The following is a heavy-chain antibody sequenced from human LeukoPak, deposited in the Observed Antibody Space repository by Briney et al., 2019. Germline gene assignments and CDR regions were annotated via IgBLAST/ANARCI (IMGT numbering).Heavy chain of an antibody. CDR2: INTNTGNP. CDR1: GYAFTTYG. V-gene: IGHV7-4-1*02. D-gene: IGHD3-22*01. CDR3: ARYYYDSSGYVYFDY. J-gene: IGHJ4*02. Sequence: ASVKVSCKASGYAFTTYGMNWVRLGPGQGLEWMGWINTNTGNPTYAQGFTGRFVFSLDTSVSTAYLQTSSLKAEDTAVYYCARYYYDSSGYVYFDYWGQGTLVTVSS.